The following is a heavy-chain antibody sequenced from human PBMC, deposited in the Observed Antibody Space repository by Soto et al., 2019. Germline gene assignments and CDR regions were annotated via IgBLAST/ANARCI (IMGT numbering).Heavy chain of an antibody. CDR3: ARPLYCGGDCYPFDY. Sequence: PLETLSRTCPVPVGSISSSSYYWDWILQPPGKGLEWIGSIYYSGSTYYNPSLKSRVTISVDTSKNQFSLKLSSVTAADTAVYYCARPLYCGGDCYPFDYWGQGTLVTVSS. CDR1: VGSISSSSYY. D-gene: IGHD2-21*02. CDR2: IYYSGST. V-gene: IGHV4-39*01. J-gene: IGHJ4*02.